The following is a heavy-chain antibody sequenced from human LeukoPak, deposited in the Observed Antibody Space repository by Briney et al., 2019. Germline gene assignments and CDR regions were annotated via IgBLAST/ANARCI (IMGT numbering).Heavy chain of an antibody. CDR2: TYYRAEWYD. CDR1: GDSVSGKNGG. D-gene: IGHD6-19*01. V-gene: IGHV6-1*01. Sequence: SQTLSLTCAISGDSVSGKNGGCSWIRQSPWGGLGLLGRTYYRAEWYDEYADSVKGRVTISTDTSKNQFSLHVSSVAPEDTAVYYCARDLGTSGWYTFDFWGQGTLVTVSS. J-gene: IGHJ5*01. CDR3: ARDLGTSGWYTFDF.